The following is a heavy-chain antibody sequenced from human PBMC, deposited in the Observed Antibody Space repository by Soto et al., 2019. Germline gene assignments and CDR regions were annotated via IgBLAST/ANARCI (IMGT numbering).Heavy chain of an antibody. J-gene: IGHJ5*02. CDR3: ARTEVVVAATPRVSWFDP. CDR1: GGSLSGYY. V-gene: IGHV4-34*01. CDR2: INHSGRT. D-gene: IGHD2-15*01. Sequence: PSETLSLTCAVYGGSLSGYYWSWIRQPPGKGLEWIGEINHSGRTNYNPSLKSRVTISVDTSKNQFSLKLSSVTAADTAVYYCARTEVVVAATPRVSWFDPWGQGTLVTVSS.